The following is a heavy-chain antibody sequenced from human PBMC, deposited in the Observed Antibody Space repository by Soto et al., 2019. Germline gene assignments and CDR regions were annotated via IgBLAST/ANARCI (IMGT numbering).Heavy chain of an antibody. Sequence: PGGSLRLSCASSGFTFSSYAMSWVRQAPGKGLEWVSAISGSGGSSYYADSVKGRFTFSRDNSKNTLYLQMNSLRAEDTAVYYCAKDYGDDGHDYWGLGTLVTVSS. CDR3: AKDYGDDGHDY. CDR2: ISGSGGSS. J-gene: IGHJ4*02. D-gene: IGHD4-17*01. CDR1: GFTFSSYA. V-gene: IGHV3-23*01.